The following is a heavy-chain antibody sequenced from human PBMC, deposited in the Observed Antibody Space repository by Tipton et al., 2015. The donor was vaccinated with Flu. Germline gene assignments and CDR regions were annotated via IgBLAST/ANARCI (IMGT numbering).Heavy chain of an antibody. D-gene: IGHD2-2*01. CDR2: INHSGST. CDR3: ARGPYHVVPSRWFVP. Sequence: TLSLTCAVYGGSFSGYYWSWIRQPPGKGLEWIGEINHSGSTNYNPSLKSRVTISVDTSKNQFSLKLSSVTAADTAVYYCARGPYHVVPSRWFVPWGQGTLVTVSS. CDR1: GGSFSGYY. J-gene: IGHJ5*02. V-gene: IGHV4-34*01.